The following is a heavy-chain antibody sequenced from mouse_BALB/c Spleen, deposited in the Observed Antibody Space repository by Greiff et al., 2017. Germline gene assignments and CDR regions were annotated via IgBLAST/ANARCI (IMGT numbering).Heavy chain of an antibody. CDR1: GFNIKDTY. D-gene: IGHD1-1*01. Sequence: EVQRVESGAELVKPGASVKLSCTASGFNIKDTYMHWVKQRPEQGLEWIGRIDPANGNTKYDPKFQGKATITADTSSNTAYLQLSSLTSEDTAVYYCAPYGSSPLYYAMDYWGQGTSVTVAS. J-gene: IGHJ4*01. CDR3: APYGSSPLYYAMDY. CDR2: IDPANGNT. V-gene: IGHV14-3*02.